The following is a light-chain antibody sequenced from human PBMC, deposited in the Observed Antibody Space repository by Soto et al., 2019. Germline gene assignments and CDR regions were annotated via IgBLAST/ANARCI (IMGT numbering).Light chain of an antibody. Sequence: YELTQPPSVSVSPGQTARITCSGDALPKQYAYWYQQKPGQAPVLVIYKDSERPSGIPERFSGSSSGTTVTLTISGVQAEDEADYYCKSADSSGTYVFGTGTKLTVL. V-gene: IGLV3-25*03. CDR1: ALPKQY. J-gene: IGLJ1*01. CDR3: KSADSSGTYV. CDR2: KDS.